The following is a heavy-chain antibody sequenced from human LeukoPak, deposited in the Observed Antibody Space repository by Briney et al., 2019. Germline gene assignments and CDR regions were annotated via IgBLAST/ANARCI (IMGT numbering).Heavy chain of an antibody. CDR3: AKSVWFGESYDYYYMDV. V-gene: IGHV3-74*01. D-gene: IGHD3-10*01. Sequence: GGSLRLSCAASGFTFSNYWMHWVRQAPGKGLVWVSRINSDGINTSYADSVKGRFTISRDNAKNTLNLQMNSLRAEDTAVYYCAKSVWFGESYDYYYMDVWGKGTTVTISS. CDR2: INSDGINT. J-gene: IGHJ6*03. CDR1: GFTFSNYW.